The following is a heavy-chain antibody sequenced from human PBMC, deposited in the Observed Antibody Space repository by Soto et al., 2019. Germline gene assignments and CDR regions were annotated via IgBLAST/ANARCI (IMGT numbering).Heavy chain of an antibody. CDR1: GFTFSSYW. CDR3: ASVYCSGGSCYHLEY. CDR2: INSDGSST. D-gene: IGHD2-15*01. V-gene: IGHV3-74*01. Sequence: EVQLVESGGGLVQPGGSLRLSCAASGFTFSSYWMHWVRQAPGKGLVWVSRINSDGSSTSYADSVKGRFTISRDNAKNTLYLQMNSLRAEDTAVYYCASVYCSGGSCYHLEYWGQGTLVTVSS. J-gene: IGHJ4*02.